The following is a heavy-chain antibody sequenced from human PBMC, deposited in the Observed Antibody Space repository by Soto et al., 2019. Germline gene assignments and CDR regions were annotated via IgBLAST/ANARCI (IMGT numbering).Heavy chain of an antibody. CDR2: FNPKNGNT. CDR1: GYTFTNYG. Sequence: QVHLVQSAPEVKRPGASVKVSCKASGYTFTNYGINWLRQARGQGIEWMGWFNPKNGNTNYAQTFEGRLTLTTDTSTSTAFMELSNLRSDDTAFYYCARVSFGEPFDSWGQGTLVTVSS. D-gene: IGHD3-10*01. J-gene: IGHJ4*02. V-gene: IGHV1-18*01. CDR3: ARVSFGEPFDS.